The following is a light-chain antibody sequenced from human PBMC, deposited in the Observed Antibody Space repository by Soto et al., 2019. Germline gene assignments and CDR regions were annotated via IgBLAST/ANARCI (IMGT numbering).Light chain of an antibody. CDR2: DDD. J-gene: IGLJ1*01. V-gene: IGLV3-21*02. Sequence: SYDLTQPPSVSVAPGQTARITCGGNDIARKTVHWYQQKPGQAPVLVVYDDDERPSGIPERFSGSNSGNTATLTISRVEAGDEADYYCQVWDISSDHHVFGTGTKSPS. CDR1: DIARKT. CDR3: QVWDISSDHHV.